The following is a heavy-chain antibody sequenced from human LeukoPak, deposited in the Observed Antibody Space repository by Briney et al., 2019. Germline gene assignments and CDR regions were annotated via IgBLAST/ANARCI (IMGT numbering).Heavy chain of an antibody. V-gene: IGHV4-31*03. Sequence: SETLSLTCTVSGGSISSGGYYWSWIRQHPGKGLEWIGYIYYSGSTYYNPSLKSRVTISIDTSKNQFSLKLSSVTAADTAVYYCARDRLLRLDVWGQGTTVTVSS. CDR3: ARDRLLRLDV. D-gene: IGHD2/OR15-2a*01. CDR2: IYYSGST. J-gene: IGHJ6*02. CDR1: GGSISSGGYY.